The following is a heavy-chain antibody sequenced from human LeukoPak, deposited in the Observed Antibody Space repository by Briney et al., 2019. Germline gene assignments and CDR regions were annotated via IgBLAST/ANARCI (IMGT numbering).Heavy chain of an antibody. CDR2: INPSGGST. CDR1: GYTFTIYY. CDR3: ARAINPTTYYYDSSGPRADGMDV. Sequence: GASVKVSCKASGYTFTIYYMHWVRQAPGQGLEWMGIINPSGGSTSYAQKFQGRVTMTRDTSTSTVYMELSSLRSEDTAVYYCARAINPTTYYYDSSGPRADGMDVWGQGTTVTVSS. D-gene: IGHD3-22*01. J-gene: IGHJ6*02. V-gene: IGHV1-46*01.